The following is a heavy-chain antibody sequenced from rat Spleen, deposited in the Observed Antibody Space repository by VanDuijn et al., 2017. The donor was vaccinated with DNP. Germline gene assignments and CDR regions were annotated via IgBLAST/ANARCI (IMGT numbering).Heavy chain of an antibody. CDR1: GFTFSDYY. J-gene: IGHJ3*01. CDR2: ISYDGRNT. V-gene: IGHV5-29*01. CDR3: ASTRGNYGGYSVADWFAY. D-gene: IGHD1-11*01. Sequence: EVQLVESDGGLVQPGRSLKLSCAASGFTFSDYYMAWVRQAPTKGLEWVATISYDGRNTYHRDSVKGRFTISRDNAKRTLYLQMDSLRSEDTATYYCASTRGNYGGYSVADWFAYWGQGTLVTVSS.